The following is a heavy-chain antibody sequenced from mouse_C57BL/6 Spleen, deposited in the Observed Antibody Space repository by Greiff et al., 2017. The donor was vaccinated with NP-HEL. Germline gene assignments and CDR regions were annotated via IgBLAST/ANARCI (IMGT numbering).Heavy chain of an antibody. CDR3: ARSGIYYDYDDGFAY. Sequence: VQLQQPGAELVKPGASVKMSCKASGYTFTSYWITWVKQRPGQGLEWIGDIYPGSGSTNYNEKFKSKATLTVDTSSSTAYMQLSSLTSEDSAVYYCARSGIYYDYDDGFAYWGQGTLVTVSA. J-gene: IGHJ3*01. CDR2: IYPGSGST. V-gene: IGHV1-55*01. D-gene: IGHD2-4*01. CDR1: GYTFTSYW.